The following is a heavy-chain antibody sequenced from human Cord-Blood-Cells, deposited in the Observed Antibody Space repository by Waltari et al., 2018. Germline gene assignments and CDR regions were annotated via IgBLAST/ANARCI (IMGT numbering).Heavy chain of an antibody. D-gene: IGHD5-18*01. J-gene: IGHJ2*01. Sequence: QLQLQESGPGLVQPSETLSLTCTVSGGSISSSSYYWGWIRQPPGKGLEWIGSIYYSGSTYYNPSLKSRVTISVDTSKNQFSLKLSSVTAADTAVYYCATVSGYSYGYWYFDLWGRGTLVTVSS. CDR3: ATVSGYSYGYWYFDL. V-gene: IGHV4-39*01. CDR2: IYYSGST. CDR1: GGSISSSSYY.